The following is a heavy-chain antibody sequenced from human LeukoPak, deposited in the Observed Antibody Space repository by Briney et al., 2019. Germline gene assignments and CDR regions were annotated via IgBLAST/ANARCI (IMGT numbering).Heavy chain of an antibody. J-gene: IGHJ4*02. D-gene: IGHD1-26*01. V-gene: IGHV1-69*13. CDR2: IIPIFGTA. CDR3: ARDKKAGRVGYFDY. Sequence: ASVKVSCKASGYTFTSYGISWVRQAPGQGLEWMGGIIPIFGTANYAQKFQGRVTITADESTSTAYMELSSLRSEDTAVYYCARDKKAGRVGYFDYWGQGTLVTVSS. CDR1: GYTFTSYG.